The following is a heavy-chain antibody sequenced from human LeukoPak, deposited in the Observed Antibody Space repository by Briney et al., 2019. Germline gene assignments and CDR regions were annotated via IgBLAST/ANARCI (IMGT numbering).Heavy chain of an antibody. V-gene: IGHV5-51*01. D-gene: IGHD2-15*01. CDR2: IYPGDSDT. J-gene: IGHJ4*02. CDR3: ARHECSGGSCYWDLDY. Sequence: GESLKISCKGSGYSFTSYWIGWVRQMPGEGLEWMGIIYPGDSDTRYSPSFQGQVTISADKSISTAYLQWSSLKASDTAMYYCARHECSGGSCYWDLDYWGQGTLVTVPS. CDR1: GYSFTSYW.